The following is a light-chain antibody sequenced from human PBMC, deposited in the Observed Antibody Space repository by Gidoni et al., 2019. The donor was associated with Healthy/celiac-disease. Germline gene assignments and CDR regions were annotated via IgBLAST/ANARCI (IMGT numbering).Light chain of an antibody. CDR1: QTVLYSSNNSNY. J-gene: IGKJ1*01. CDR3: QQYYSTPRT. V-gene: IGKV4-1*01. Sequence: DIVKTQSPASLAVSLGERATTNCKSSQTVLYSSNNSNYLAWYQQKPGQPPKLLIYWASTRESGVPDRFSGSGSGTDFTLTISSLQSEDVAVYYCQQYYSTPRTFXXXTKVEIK. CDR2: WAS.